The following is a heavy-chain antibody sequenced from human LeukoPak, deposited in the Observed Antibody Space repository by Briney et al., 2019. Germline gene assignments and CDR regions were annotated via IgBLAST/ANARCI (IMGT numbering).Heavy chain of an antibody. CDR1: GFSFSSYE. CDR2: INWNGGST. J-gene: IGHJ6*03. CDR3: ARASYDCSSTSCYSGYYYMDV. D-gene: IGHD2-2*01. Sequence: GGSLRLSCAASGFSFSSYEWNWVRQAPGKGLEWVSGINWNGGSTGYADSVKGGFTISRDNAKNSLYLQMNSLRAEDTALYYCARASYDCSSTSCYSGYYYMDVWGKGTTVTVSS. V-gene: IGHV3-20*04.